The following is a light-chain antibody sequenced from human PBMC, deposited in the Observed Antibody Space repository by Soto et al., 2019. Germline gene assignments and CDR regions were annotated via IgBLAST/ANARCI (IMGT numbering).Light chain of an antibody. CDR2: EVN. CDR1: SSDIGNFNL. V-gene: IGLV2-23*02. Sequence: QSVLTQPASVSGSPGQSITISCTGTSSDIGNFNLVSWYQQHPVTAPKLVIYEVNKRPSGVSSRFSGSKSGNTASLTISGLQAEDEADYYCFSYAGSSTSVFGGGTKLTVL. J-gene: IGLJ3*02. CDR3: FSYAGSSTSV.